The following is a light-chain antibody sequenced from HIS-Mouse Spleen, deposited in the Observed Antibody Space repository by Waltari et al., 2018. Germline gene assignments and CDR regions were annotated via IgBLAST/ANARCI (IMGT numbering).Light chain of an antibody. CDR2: EVS. CDR3: SSYAGSNNSLYV. V-gene: IGLV2-8*01. CDR1: SRDVGGYNY. Sequence: QSALTQPASVSGSPGQSITLSCTGTSRDVGGYNYVPWYQQHPGKAPKLMIYEVSKRPSGVPDRFSGSKSGNTASLTVSGLQAEDEADYYCSSYAGSNNSLYVFGTGTKVTVL. J-gene: IGLJ1*01.